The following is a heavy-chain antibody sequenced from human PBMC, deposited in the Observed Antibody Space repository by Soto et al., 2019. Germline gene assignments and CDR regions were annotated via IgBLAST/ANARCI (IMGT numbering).Heavy chain of an antibody. CDR2: VIPIFGTA. Sequence: QVQLVQSGAEVKKPGSSVKVSCKASGGTFSSYAISWVRQAPGQVLEWMGGVIPIFGTANYAQKFQGRVTITADESTSTAYMELSSLRSEDTAVYYCARGDPDSSGYAGRLFDIWGQGTMVTVSS. V-gene: IGHV1-69*01. D-gene: IGHD3-22*01. J-gene: IGHJ3*02. CDR1: GGTFSSYA. CDR3: ARGDPDSSGYAGRLFDI.